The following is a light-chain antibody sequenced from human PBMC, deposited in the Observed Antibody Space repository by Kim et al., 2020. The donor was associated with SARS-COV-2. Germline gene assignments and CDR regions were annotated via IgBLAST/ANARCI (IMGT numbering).Light chain of an antibody. CDR1: QSVSNNY. V-gene: IGKV3-20*01. CDR3: QQYGSSPRT. Sequence: EIVLTQSPGTVSLSPGERATLSCRASQSVSNNYLAWYQQKPGQAPRLLIAGASSRATGIPDRFSGSGSGSGTDFTLTISRLEPEDFAVYYCQQYGSSPRTFGQGTRLEIK. CDR2: GAS. J-gene: IGKJ5*01.